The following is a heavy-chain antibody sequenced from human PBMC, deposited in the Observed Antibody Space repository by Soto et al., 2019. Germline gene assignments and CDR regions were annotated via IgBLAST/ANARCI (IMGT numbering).Heavy chain of an antibody. CDR1: GFTFSSYG. J-gene: IGHJ3*02. CDR2: IWYDGSNK. Sequence: GGSLRLSCAASGFTFSSYGMHWVRQAPGKGLEWVAVIWYDGSNKYYADSVKGRFTISRDNSKNTLYLQMNSLRAEDTAVYYCARDRDGSSGWYAKKNSVSAFDIWGQGTMVTVSS. D-gene: IGHD6-19*01. CDR3: ARDRDGSSGWYAKKNSVSAFDI. V-gene: IGHV3-33*01.